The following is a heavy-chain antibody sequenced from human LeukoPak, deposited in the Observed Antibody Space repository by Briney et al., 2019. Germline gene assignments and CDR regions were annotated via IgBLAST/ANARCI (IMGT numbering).Heavy chain of an antibody. V-gene: IGHV1-69*04. CDR3: ARGGNYYDSSGYYYVPFYFDY. D-gene: IGHD3-22*01. J-gene: IGHJ4*02. CDR2: IIPILGIA. Sequence: SVKVSRKASGGTFSSYAISWVRQAPGQGLEWMGRIIPILGIANYAQKFQGRVTITADKSTSTAYMELSSLRSEDTAVYYCARGGNYYDSSGYYYVPFYFDYWGQGTLVTVSS. CDR1: GGTFSSYA.